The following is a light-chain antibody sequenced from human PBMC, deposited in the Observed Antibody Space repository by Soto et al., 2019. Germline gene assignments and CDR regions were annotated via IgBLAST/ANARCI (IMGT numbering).Light chain of an antibody. CDR2: WAS. V-gene: IGKV4-1*01. Sequence: DIVMTQSPDSLAVSLGERATINCKSSQSVLYSSNNKNYLAWHQQKPGQPPKLLIYWASTRESGVPDRFSGSGSGTDFTLTISSLQAEDVAVYYSQQYYSSPSTFGQGTKLEIK. J-gene: IGKJ2*01. CDR1: QSVLYSSNNKNY. CDR3: QQYYSSPST.